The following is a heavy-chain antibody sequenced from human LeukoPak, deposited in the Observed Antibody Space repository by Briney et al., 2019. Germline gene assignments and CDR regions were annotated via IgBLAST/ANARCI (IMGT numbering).Heavy chain of an antibody. V-gene: IGHV1-46*01. D-gene: IGHD3-3*01. CDR1: GYTFTSNY. CDR2: INPSGGST. J-gene: IGHJ4*02. CDR3: ARGGRSGYYPPGVDY. Sequence: GASVKVSCKASGYTFTSNYMHWVRQAPGQGLEWMGIINPSGGSTSYAQKFQGRVTMTRDMSTSTVYMELSSLRSEDTAVYYCARGGRSGYYPPGVDYWGQGTLVTVSS.